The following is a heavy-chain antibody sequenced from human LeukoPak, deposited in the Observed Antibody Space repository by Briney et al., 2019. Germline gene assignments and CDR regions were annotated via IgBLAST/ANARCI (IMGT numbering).Heavy chain of an antibody. CDR1: GFTFSSYS. CDR3: ARAPDFDWLLSLGWFDP. CDR2: ISSSSSYI. Sequence: GGSLRLSCAASGFTFSSYSMNWVRQAPGKGLEWVSSISSSSSYIYYADSVKGRFTISRDNAKNSLYLQMNRLRAEDTAVYYCARAPDFDWLLSLGWFDPWGQGTLVTVSS. J-gene: IGHJ5*02. V-gene: IGHV3-21*01. D-gene: IGHD3-9*01.